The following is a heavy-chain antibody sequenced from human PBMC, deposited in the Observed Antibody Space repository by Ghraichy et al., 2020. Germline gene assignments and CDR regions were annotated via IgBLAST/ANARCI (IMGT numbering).Heavy chain of an antibody. Sequence: GSLRLSCAASGFTFSDYYMSWIRQAPGKGLEWVSYSSSSSSYTNYADSVKGRFTISRDNAKSSLYLQMNSLRAEDTAVYYCARGRGYCSSNSCSNTWFDPWGQGTLVTVSS. V-gene: IGHV3-11*05. D-gene: IGHD2-2*01. CDR2: SSSSSSYT. CDR1: GFTFSDYY. CDR3: ARGRGYCSSNSCSNTWFDP. J-gene: IGHJ5*02.